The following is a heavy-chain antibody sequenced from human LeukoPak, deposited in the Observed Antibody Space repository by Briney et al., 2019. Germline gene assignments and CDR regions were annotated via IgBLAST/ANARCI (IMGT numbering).Heavy chain of an antibody. V-gene: IGHV3-23*01. Sequence: GGSLRLSCAASGFTFSSYAMSWVRQAPGRGLEWVSAVSGGGGTTYYADSVKGQFTISRDNSKNMLYLQMNNLRAEDTAVYYCAKRIPMVRGAVFDYWGQGTLVTVSS. CDR2: VSGGGGTT. D-gene: IGHD3-10*01. J-gene: IGHJ4*02. CDR1: GFTFSSYA. CDR3: AKRIPMVRGAVFDY.